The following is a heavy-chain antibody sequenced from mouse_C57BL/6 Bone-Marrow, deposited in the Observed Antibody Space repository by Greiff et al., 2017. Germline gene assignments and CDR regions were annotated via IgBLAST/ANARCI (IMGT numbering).Heavy chain of an antibody. J-gene: IGHJ2*01. D-gene: IGHD2-4*01. CDR2: FYPGSGSI. V-gene: IGHV1-62-2*01. CDR1: GYIFTEYT. CDR3: ARHERYYDYEGYFDY. Sequence: VKLQQSGAELVKPGASVKLSCKASGYIFTEYTIHWVKQRSGQGLEWIGWFYPGSGSIKYNETFKDKATLTADKSSNTFYMELSRLTSEDSAVYFCARHERYYDYEGYFDYWGQGTTLTVSS.